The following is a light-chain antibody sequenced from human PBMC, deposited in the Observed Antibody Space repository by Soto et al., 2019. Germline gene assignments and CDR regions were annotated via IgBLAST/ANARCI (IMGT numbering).Light chain of an antibody. CDR2: GAS. Sequence: SPGAVSLSAEERGTLSWTASQSVSRRYLAWYQQKPGQAPRLLIYGASSRATGIPDSFSGSGSGTDFTLTISLLEPADWPVYYSKLYGSLPSPFGEGTRLEIK. CDR1: QSVSRRY. V-gene: IGKV3-20*01. J-gene: IGKJ5*01. CDR3: KLYGSLPSP.